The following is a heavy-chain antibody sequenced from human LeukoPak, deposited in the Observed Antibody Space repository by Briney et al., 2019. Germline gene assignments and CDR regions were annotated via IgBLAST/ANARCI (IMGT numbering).Heavy chain of an antibody. V-gene: IGHV1-69*13. CDR3: ARVSRPMTTVTTLFDY. CDR2: IIPIFGTA. CDR1: GGTFSSYA. Sequence: SVTVSCKASGGTFSSYAISWVRQAPGQGLEWMGGIIPIFGTANYAQKFQGRVTITADESTSTAYMELSSLRSEDTAVYYCARVSRPMTTVTTLFDYWGQGTLVTVSS. D-gene: IGHD4-17*01. J-gene: IGHJ4*02.